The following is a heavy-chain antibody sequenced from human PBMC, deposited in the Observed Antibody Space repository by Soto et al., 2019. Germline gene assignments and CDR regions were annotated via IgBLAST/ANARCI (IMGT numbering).Heavy chain of an antibody. D-gene: IGHD6-19*01. V-gene: IGHV4-31*03. J-gene: IGHJ4*02. CDR2: IYYSGST. CDR3: ASSGSGWSGYFDY. Sequence: SETLSLTCTVSGGSISSGGYYWSWIRQHPGKGLEWIGYIYYSGSTYYNPSLKSRVTISVDTSKNQFSLKLSSVTAADTAVYYCASSGSGWSGYFDYWGQGTLVTVSS. CDR1: GGSISSGGYY.